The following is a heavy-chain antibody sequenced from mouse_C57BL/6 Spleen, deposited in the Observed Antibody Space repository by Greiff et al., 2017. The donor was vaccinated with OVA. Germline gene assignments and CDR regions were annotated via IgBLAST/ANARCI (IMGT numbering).Heavy chain of an antibody. J-gene: IGHJ4*01. D-gene: IGHD1-1*01. CDR3: AREDGSSFSYYAMDY. Sequence: EVKLMESGPGLVKPSQSLSLTCSVTGYSITSGYYWNWIRQFPGNKLEWMGYISYDGSNNYNPSLKNRISITRDTSKNQFFLKLNSVTTEDTATYYCAREDGSSFSYYAMDYWGQGTSVTVSS. V-gene: IGHV3-6*01. CDR1: GYSITSGYY. CDR2: ISYDGSN.